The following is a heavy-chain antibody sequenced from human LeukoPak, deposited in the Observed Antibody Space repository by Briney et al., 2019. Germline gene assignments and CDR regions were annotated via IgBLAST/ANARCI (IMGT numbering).Heavy chain of an antibody. D-gene: IGHD6-13*01. CDR1: GGSFSGYY. V-gene: IGHV4-34*01. J-gene: IGHJ4*02. CDR2: INHSGST. Sequence: PSETLSLTCAVYGGSFSGYYWSWIRQPPGKGLEWIGEINHSGSTNYNPSLKSRVTISVGTSKNQFSLKLSSVTAADTAVYYCARRWGQQLALFDYWGQGTLVTVSS. CDR3: ARRWGQQLALFDY.